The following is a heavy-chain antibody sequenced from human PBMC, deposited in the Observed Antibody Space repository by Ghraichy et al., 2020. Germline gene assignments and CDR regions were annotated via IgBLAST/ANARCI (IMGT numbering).Heavy chain of an antibody. J-gene: IGHJ6*02. CDR1: GGSMRSHF. Sequence: SETLSLTCTVSGGSMRSHFWSWIRQPPGKGLEWIGYISYTGNTNYSPSLGGRASISLDTSKNQFSLSLTSVTAADTAVYYCARRGRGYSLYYYGLDVWGPGTKVTVSS. CDR2: ISYTGNT. V-gene: IGHV4-59*08. D-gene: IGHD5-18*01. CDR3: ARRGRGYSLYYYGLDV.